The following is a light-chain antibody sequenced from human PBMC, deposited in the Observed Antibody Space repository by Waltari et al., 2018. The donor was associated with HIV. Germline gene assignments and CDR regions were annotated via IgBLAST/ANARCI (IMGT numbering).Light chain of an antibody. Sequence: QSALTQPRSVSGSPGQSVTISCTGTSSDVGGYNYVSWYQQHPGKAHKLMIYDVTKRPSGVPDRFSGSKSGNTASLTISGLQAEDEADYYCCSYAGSYTFVFGGGTKVTVL. CDR3: CSYAGSYTFV. CDR2: DVT. J-gene: IGLJ2*01. CDR1: SSDVGGYNY. V-gene: IGLV2-11*01.